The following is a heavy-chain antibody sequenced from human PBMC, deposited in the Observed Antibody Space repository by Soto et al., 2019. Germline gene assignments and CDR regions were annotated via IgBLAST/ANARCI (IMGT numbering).Heavy chain of an antibody. Sequence: PSETLSLTCTVSGGSISSSSYYWGWIRQPPGKGLEWIGSIYYSGSTYYNPSLKSRVTISVDTSKNQFSLKLSSVTAADTAVYYCARQAAGTIAVVWFDPWGQGTLVTVSS. V-gene: IGHV4-39*01. CDR1: GGSISSSSYY. CDR3: ARQAAGTIAVVWFDP. J-gene: IGHJ5*02. CDR2: IYYSGST. D-gene: IGHD6-13*01.